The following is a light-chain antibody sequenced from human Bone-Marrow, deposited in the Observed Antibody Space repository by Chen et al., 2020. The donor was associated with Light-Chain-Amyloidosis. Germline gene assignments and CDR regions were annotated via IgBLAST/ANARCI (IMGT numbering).Light chain of an antibody. V-gene: IGKV3-20*01. CDR3: QQYGTSPLT. Sequence: EIVLTQSQGTLSLSPGEGPNLSCRASQTISSNYLNRYQQKFGQAPRLLIYGSSSRATGIPDRCTGSGSGTDFTLTINRLEPEDFAMYYCQQYGTSPLTFGGGIKVEI. CDR2: GSS. CDR1: QTISSNY. J-gene: IGKJ4*01.